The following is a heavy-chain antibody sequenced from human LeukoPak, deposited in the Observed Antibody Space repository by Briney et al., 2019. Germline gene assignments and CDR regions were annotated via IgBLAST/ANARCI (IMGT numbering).Heavy chain of an antibody. CDR3: ARDRGALGAFDI. CDR2: IRGSGGTS. V-gene: IGHV3-23*01. J-gene: IGHJ3*02. CDR1: GFSLSSYA. Sequence: PGGSLRLSCAASGFSLSSYAMTWVRQAPGKGLEWVSSIRGSGGTSYYADSVKGRITISRDESKNTLYRQMNRLRAEDTAVYYCARDRGALGAFDIWGQGTMVTVSS. D-gene: IGHD1-26*01.